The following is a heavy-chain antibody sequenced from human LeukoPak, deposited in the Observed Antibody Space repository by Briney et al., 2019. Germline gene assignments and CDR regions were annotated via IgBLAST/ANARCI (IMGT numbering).Heavy chain of an antibody. D-gene: IGHD2-21*02. V-gene: IGHV3-15*01. CDR1: GFTFGSYA. CDR2: IKSKTDGGTT. Sequence: TGRSLRLSCAASGFTFGSYAMHWVRQAPGKGLEWVGRIKSKTDGGTTDYAAPVKGRFTISRDDSKNTLYLQMNSLKTEDTAVYYCTREAVTANGYFDYWGQGTLVTVSS. CDR3: TREAVTANGYFDY. J-gene: IGHJ4*02.